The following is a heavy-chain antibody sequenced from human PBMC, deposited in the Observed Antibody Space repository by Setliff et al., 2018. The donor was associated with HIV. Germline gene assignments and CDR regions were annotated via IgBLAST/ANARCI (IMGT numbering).Heavy chain of an antibody. Sequence: ASVKVSCKASGFSFNNTVMQGVRQPRGQGLEWIGWIVVGSGNTNYAQKFQGRVGITRDMSTGTAYMELSGLRSDDTAVYYCAADRNWNDASHDYWGQGTLVTVSS. D-gene: IGHD1-1*01. CDR2: IVVGSGNT. V-gene: IGHV1-58*02. J-gene: IGHJ4*02. CDR3: AADRNWNDASHDY. CDR1: GFSFNNTV.